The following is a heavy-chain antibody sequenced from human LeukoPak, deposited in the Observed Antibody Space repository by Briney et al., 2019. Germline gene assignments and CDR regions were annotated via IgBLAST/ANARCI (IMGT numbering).Heavy chain of an antibody. CDR2: ISSNGGST. J-gene: IGHJ6*03. V-gene: IGHV3-64*01. CDR3: ARSLERSGPYYYYMDV. D-gene: IGHD1-1*01. Sequence: GGSLRLSCAASGFTFSNYGMHWVRQAPGKGREYVSAISSNGGSTYYANSVKGRFTISRDNFKNTLYLQMGSLRAEDMAVYYCARSLERSGPYYYYMDVWGTGTTVTVSS. CDR1: GFTFSNYG.